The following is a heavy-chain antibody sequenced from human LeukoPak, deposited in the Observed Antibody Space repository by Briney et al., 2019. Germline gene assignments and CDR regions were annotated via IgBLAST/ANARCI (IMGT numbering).Heavy chain of an antibody. V-gene: IGHV4-34*01. D-gene: IGHD3-9*01. Sequence: SETLSLTCAVYGGSFSGYYWSWIRQPPGKGLEWIGEINHSGSTNYNPSLKSRVTISVDTSKNQFSLKLSSVTAADTAVYYCARGIAYYDILTGYYTNQYFDYWGQGTLVTVSS. CDR3: ARGIAYYDILTGYYTNQYFDY. J-gene: IGHJ4*02. CDR1: GGSFSGYY. CDR2: INHSGST.